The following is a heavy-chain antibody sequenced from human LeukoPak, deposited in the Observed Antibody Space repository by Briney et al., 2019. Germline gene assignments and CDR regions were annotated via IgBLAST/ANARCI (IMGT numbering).Heavy chain of an antibody. V-gene: IGHV4-59*01. CDR3: ARDPGNYFDY. CDR1: GASISGSY. CDR2: IYSSGST. J-gene: IGHJ4*02. Sequence: SETLSLTCTVSGASISGSYWSWIRQPPGKGLEYIGYIYSSGSTNYNPSLKSRVTISLDTSKNQFSLKLNSVTATDTAVYFCARDPGNYFDYWGQGTLVTVSS. D-gene: IGHD3-10*01.